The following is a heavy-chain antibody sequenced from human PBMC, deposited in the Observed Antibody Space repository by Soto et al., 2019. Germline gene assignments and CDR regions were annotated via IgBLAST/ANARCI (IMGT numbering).Heavy chain of an antibody. J-gene: IGHJ4*02. CDR1: GFTVSNNY. Sequence: EVQLVESGGGLIQPGGSLRLSCAVSGFTVSNNYMSWVRQAPGKGLEGVSVIYSGGYTAYGDSVKGRFTISRDNSKNTLFFQKNGRGADEPAVYFGATQRGGGGYWGQGTLVTVSS. D-gene: IGHD6-25*01. V-gene: IGHV3-53*01. CDR2: IYSGGYT. CDR3: ATQRGGGGY.